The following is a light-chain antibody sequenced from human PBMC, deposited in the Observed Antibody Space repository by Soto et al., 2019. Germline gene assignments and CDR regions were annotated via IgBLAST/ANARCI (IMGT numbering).Light chain of an antibody. CDR1: GSNIGSST. CDR2: NNN. Sequence: QLVLTQPPSASGTPGRRVTISCSGSGSNIGSSTVNWYQQLPGTAPKLLMYNNNQRPSGVPDRFSGSKSGTSASLAISELQSEDEADYYCAAWDDSLKGVAFGGGTKLTVL. J-gene: IGLJ2*01. V-gene: IGLV1-44*01. CDR3: AAWDDSLKGVA.